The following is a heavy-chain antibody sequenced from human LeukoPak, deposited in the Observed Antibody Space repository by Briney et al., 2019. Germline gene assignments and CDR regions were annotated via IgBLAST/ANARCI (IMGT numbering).Heavy chain of an antibody. J-gene: IGHJ5*02. V-gene: IGHV4-59*01. CDR1: GGSISSYY. D-gene: IGHD2-2*01. Sequence: SETLSLTCTVSGGSISSYYWSWIRQPPGKGLEWIGYIYYSGSTNYNPSLKSRVTISVDTSKNQFSLKLSSVTAADTAVYYCARAKYQLLANWFDPWGQGTLVTVS. CDR2: IYYSGST. CDR3: ARAKYQLLANWFDP.